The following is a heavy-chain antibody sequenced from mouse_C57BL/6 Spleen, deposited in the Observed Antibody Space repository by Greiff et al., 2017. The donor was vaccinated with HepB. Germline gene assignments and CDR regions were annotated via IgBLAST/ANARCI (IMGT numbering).Heavy chain of an antibody. Sequence: EVKLMESGPELVKPGASVKMSCKASGYTFTDYNMHWVKQSHGKSLEWIGYINPNNGGTSYNQKFKGKATLTVNKSSSTAYMELRSLTSEDSAVYYCARSRYDRCFDVWGTGTTVTVSS. CDR1: GYTFTDYN. J-gene: IGHJ1*03. V-gene: IGHV1-22*01. D-gene: IGHD2-3*01. CDR3: ARSRYDRCFDV. CDR2: INPNNGGT.